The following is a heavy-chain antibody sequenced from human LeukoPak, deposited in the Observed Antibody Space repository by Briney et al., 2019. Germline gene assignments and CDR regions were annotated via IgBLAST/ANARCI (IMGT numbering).Heavy chain of an antibody. D-gene: IGHD1-26*01. CDR1: GYTFTSYG. J-gene: IGHJ5*02. CDR2: ISAYNGNT. Sequence: ASVKVSCKASGYTFTSYGISWGRQAPGQGLERVGWISAYNGNTNYAQKLQGRVTMTTDTSTSTDYMELRSLRSDDTAVYYCARVGNSGSYSWFDPWGQGTLVSASS. V-gene: IGHV1-18*01. CDR3: ARVGNSGSYSWFDP.